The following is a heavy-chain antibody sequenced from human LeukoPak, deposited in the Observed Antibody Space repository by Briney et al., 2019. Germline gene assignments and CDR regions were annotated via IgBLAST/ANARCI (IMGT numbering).Heavy chain of an antibody. J-gene: IGHJ4*02. D-gene: IGHD2-2*01. CDR2: ISGSGGST. CDR1: GFTFSSYA. V-gene: IGHV3-23*01. Sequence: GGSLGLSCAASGFTFSSYAMSWVRQAPGKGLEWVSAISGSGGSTYYADPVKGRFTISRDNSKNTLYLQMNSLRAEDTAVYYCARAMYQLPTTQFGYWGQGTLVTVSS. CDR3: ARAMYQLPTTQFGY.